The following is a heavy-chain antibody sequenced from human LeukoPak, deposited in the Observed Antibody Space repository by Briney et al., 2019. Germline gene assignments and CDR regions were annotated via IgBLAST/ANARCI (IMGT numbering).Heavy chain of an antibody. Sequence: GGSLRLSCAASGFTFSSYSMNWVRQAPGKGLEWVSYISSSTIYYADSVKGRFTISRDNAKNSLYLQMNSLRDEDTAVYYCARDTGRPGVSDYWGQGTLVTVSS. CDR1: GFTFSSYS. CDR2: ISSSTI. CDR3: ARDTGRPGVSDY. J-gene: IGHJ4*02. V-gene: IGHV3-48*02. D-gene: IGHD3-10*01.